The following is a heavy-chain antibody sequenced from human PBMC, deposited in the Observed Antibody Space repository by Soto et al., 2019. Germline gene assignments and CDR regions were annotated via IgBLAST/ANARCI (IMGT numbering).Heavy chain of an antibody. CDR1: GFTFSSYA. D-gene: IGHD3-22*01. J-gene: IGHJ4*02. Sequence: GGSLRLSCAASGFTFSSYAMSWVRQAPGKGLEWVSAISGSGGSTYYADSVKGRFTISRDNSKNTLYLQMNSLRAEDTAVYYCAKSYYYDSSGYFDYFDYWGQGTLVTVSS. CDR2: ISGSGGST. V-gene: IGHV3-23*01. CDR3: AKSYYYDSSGYFDYFDY.